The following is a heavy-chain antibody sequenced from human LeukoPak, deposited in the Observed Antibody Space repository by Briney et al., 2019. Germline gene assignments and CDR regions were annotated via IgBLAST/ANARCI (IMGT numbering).Heavy chain of an antibody. CDR1: GFTFSSYG. V-gene: IGHV3-7*01. Sequence: GGSLRLSCAASGFTFSSYGMHWVRQAPGKGLEWLADMNPDGSAIVYVDSVKGRFTVSRNNAKNSLYLQMDGLRAEDTAVYYCARDPLNGALDIWGQGTLVTVSS. J-gene: IGHJ3*02. CDR3: ARDPLNGALDI. CDR2: MNPDGSAI.